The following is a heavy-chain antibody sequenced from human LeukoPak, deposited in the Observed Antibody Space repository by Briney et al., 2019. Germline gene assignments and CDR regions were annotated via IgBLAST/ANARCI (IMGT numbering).Heavy chain of an antibody. CDR2: MSPNNGDT. CDR1: GYTFTSHD. V-gene: IGHV1-8*01. Sequence: ASVNVSCKASGYTFTSHDINWVRQATGQGLEWMGWMSPNNGDTGYAQKFQGRVTMTSDSSISTAYMELSSLRSEDTAIYYCVRTPPNWGFDYWGQGTLVTVSS. J-gene: IGHJ4*02. CDR3: VRTPPNWGFDY. D-gene: IGHD7-27*01.